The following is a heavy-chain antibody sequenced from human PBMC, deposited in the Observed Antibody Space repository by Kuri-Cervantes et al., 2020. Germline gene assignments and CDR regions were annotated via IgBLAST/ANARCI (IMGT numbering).Heavy chain of an antibody. CDR3: ARGRDDAFDI. CDR2: INHSGST. Sequence: SETLSLTCAVYGGSFSGYYWSWIRQPPGKGLEWIGEINHSGSTNYNPSLKSRVAISVDTSKNQFSLKLSSVTAADTAVYYCARGRDDAFDIWGQGTMVTVSS. J-gene: IGHJ3*02. V-gene: IGHV4-34*01. CDR1: GGSFSGYY.